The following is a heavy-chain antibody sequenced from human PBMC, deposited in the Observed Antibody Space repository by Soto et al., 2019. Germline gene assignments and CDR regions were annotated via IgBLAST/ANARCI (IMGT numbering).Heavy chain of an antibody. Sequence: GGSLRLSCAASGFTVSSNYMSWVRQAPGKGLEWVSVIYSGGSTYYADSVKGRFTISRDNSKNTLYLQMNSLRAADTAVYYCARDWTRGDYDFWSGYYYYYYYYMDVWGKGTTVTVSS. CDR2: IYSGGST. J-gene: IGHJ6*03. CDR3: ARDWTRGDYDFWSGYYYYYYYYMDV. D-gene: IGHD3-3*01. CDR1: GFTVSSNY. V-gene: IGHV3-66*01.